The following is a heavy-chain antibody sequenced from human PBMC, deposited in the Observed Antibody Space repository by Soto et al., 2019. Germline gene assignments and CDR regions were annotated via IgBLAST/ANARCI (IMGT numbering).Heavy chain of an antibody. V-gene: IGHV4-30-4*01. CDR3: SGYSSGGFYY. Sequence: SETLSLTCTVSGGSISSGDYYWSWIRQPPGKGLEWIGYIYYSGSTYYNPSLKSRVTISVDTSKNQFSLKLSSVTAADTSFYYCSGYSSGGFYYWGQRTLVTVSS. CDR1: GGSISSGDYY. D-gene: IGHD4-4*01. J-gene: IGHJ4*02. CDR2: IYYSGST.